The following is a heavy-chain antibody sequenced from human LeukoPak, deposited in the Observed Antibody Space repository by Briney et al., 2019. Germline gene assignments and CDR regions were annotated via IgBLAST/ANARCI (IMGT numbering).Heavy chain of an antibody. CDR2: IRASGVTT. CDR3: AKVGPDFWSGYADY. J-gene: IGHJ4*02. Sequence: GGSRRLSCAASRFTFSSYAMSWGGQAPGKGREGVAAIRASGVTTSYAASLQCRFTISRDSSKHTLYLQMNSLRAEDTAVYYCAKVGPDFWSGYADYWGQGTLVTVSS. V-gene: IGHV3-23*01. D-gene: IGHD3-3*01. CDR1: RFTFSSYA.